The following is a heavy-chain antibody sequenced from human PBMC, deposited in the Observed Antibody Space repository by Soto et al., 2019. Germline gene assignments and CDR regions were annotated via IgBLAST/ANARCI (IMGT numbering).Heavy chain of an antibody. Sequence: QVQLVESGGGVVQPGTSLRLSCAASGFTLSSYSIHWVRQAPGKGLDWVAVISYDGNTQFYGDSVKGRFIVSRDNSRNTIYLQMNNLRAEDTAVYYCAKVSRPSRISTPDFDYWGQGTLVTVSS. CDR3: AKVSRPSRISTPDFDY. CDR1: GFTLSSYS. CDR2: ISYDGNTQ. J-gene: IGHJ4*02. V-gene: IGHV3-30-3*01.